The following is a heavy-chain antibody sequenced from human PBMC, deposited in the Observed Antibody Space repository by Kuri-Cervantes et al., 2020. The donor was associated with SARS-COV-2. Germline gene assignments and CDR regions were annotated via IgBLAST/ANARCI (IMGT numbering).Heavy chain of an antibody. V-gene: IGHV3-30-3*01. CDR1: GFTFSSYA. D-gene: IGHD2-21*02. J-gene: IGHJ3*02. CDR3: ARRLVVVTATIDAFDI. CDR2: ISYDGSNK. Sequence: LTCAASGFTFSSYAMSWVRQAPGKGLEWVAVISYDGSNKYYADSVKGRFTISRDNSKNTLYLQMNSLRAEDTAVYYCARRLVVVTATIDAFDIWGQGTMVTVSS.